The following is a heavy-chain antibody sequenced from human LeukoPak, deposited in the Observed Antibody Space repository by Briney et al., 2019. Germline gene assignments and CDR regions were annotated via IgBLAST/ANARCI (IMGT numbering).Heavy chain of an antibody. D-gene: IGHD3-10*01. CDR1: GGSFSGYY. CDR3: ARHQSTGFREYYYYGMDV. J-gene: IGHJ6*02. Sequence: PSETLSLTCAVYGGSFSGYYWSWIRQPPGKGLEWIGEINHSGSTNYNPSLKSRVTISVDTSKNQFSLKLSSVTAADTAVYYCARHQSTGFREYYYYGMDVWGQGTTVTVSS. CDR2: INHSGST. V-gene: IGHV4-34*01.